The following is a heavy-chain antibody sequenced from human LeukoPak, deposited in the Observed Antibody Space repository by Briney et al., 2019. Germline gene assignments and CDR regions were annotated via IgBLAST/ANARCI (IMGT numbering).Heavy chain of an antibody. D-gene: IGHD1-26*01. Sequence: PGGSLRLSCAASGFTFSSYEMNWVRQAPGKGLEWVSYISSSGSTIYYADSVKGRFTISRDNAKNSLYLQMNSLRAEDTAVYYCARGASGSYELWFDPWGQGTLVTVS. CDR3: ARGASGSYELWFDP. CDR2: ISSSGSTI. V-gene: IGHV3-48*03. J-gene: IGHJ5*02. CDR1: GFTFSSYE.